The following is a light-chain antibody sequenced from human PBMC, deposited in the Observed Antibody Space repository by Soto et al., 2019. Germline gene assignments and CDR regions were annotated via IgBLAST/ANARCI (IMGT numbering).Light chain of an antibody. CDR1: KLGDKY. J-gene: IGLJ2*01. Sequence: SYELTQPPSVSVSPGQTASITCSGDKLGDKYACWYQQKPGQSPVLVIYQDSKRPSGIPERFSGSNSGNTATLTISGTQAMDEADYYGQAWESSTASVVFGGGTKLTV. CDR3: QAWESSTASVV. CDR2: QDS. V-gene: IGLV3-1*01.